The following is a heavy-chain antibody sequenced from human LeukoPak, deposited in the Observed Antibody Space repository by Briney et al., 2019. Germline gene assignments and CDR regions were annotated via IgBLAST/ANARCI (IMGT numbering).Heavy chain of an antibody. CDR2: IYYSGST. D-gene: IGHD6-19*01. J-gene: IGHJ4*02. CDR3: ARGALSSGNSVSYFDY. CDR1: GGSISSSSYY. V-gene: IGHV4-39*01. Sequence: TSETLSLTCTVSGGSISSSSYYWGWIRQPPGKGLEWIGSIYYSGSTYYNPSLKSRVTISVDTSKNQFSLKLSSVTAADTAVYYCARGALSSGNSVSYFDYWGQGTLVTVSS.